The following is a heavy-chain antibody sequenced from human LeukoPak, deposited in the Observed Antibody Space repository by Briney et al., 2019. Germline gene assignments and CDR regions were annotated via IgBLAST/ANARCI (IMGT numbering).Heavy chain of an antibody. CDR3: AAERVGATGYYYYYMDV. V-gene: IGHV1-58*01. Sequence: GTSVKVSCEASGFTFTSSAVQWVRQARGQRLEWIGWIVVGSGNTNYAQKFQERVTITRDMSTSTAYMELSSLRSEDTAVYYCAAERVGATGYYYYYMDVWGKGTTVTVSS. CDR2: IVVGSGNT. D-gene: IGHD1-26*01. J-gene: IGHJ6*03. CDR1: GFTFTSSA.